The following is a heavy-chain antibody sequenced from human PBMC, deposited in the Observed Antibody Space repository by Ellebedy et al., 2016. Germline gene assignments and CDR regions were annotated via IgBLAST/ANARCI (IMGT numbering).Heavy chain of an antibody. V-gene: IGHV4-34*01. J-gene: IGHJ4*02. CDR3: ASVVGIAPGPFDY. CDR1: GGSFSGYY. Sequence: GSLRLSXAVYGGSFSGYYWSWIRQPPGKGLEWIGEINHSGSTNYNPSLKSRVTISVDTSKNQFSLKLSSVTAADTAVYYCASVVGIAPGPFDYWGQGTLVTVSS. CDR2: INHSGST. D-gene: IGHD6-13*01.